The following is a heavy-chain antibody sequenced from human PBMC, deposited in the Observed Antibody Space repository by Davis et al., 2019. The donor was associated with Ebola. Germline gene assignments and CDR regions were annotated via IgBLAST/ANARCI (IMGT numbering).Heavy chain of an antibody. V-gene: IGHV3-21*01. CDR3: VRGRDIVVVTATPCFGF. J-gene: IGHJ3*01. CDR1: GFTFSSYS. Sequence: GGSLRLSCAASGFTFSSYSMNWVRQAPGKGLEWVSSISSSRSYIYYADSVKGRFTTFRDNPKNTLYLQMNSLRAEDTAVYYCVRGRDIVVVTATPCFGFWGQGTMVTVSS. CDR2: ISSSRSYI. D-gene: IGHD2-21*02.